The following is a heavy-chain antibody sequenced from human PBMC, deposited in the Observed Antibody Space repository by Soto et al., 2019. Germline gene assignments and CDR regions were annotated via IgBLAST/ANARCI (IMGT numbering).Heavy chain of an antibody. D-gene: IGHD3-22*01. Sequence: SETLSLNCTVSGGSISSYYWSWIRQPPGKGLEWIGYIYYSGSTNYNPSLKSRVTISVDTSKNQFSLKLSSVTAADTAVYYCARGNPYYYDSSGWFDPWGQGTLVTVS. V-gene: IGHV4-59*01. CDR3: ARGNPYYYDSSGWFDP. J-gene: IGHJ5*02. CDR2: IYYSGST. CDR1: GGSISSYY.